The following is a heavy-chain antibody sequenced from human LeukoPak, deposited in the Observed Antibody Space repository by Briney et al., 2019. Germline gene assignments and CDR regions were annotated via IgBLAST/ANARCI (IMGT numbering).Heavy chain of an antibody. CDR1: GGSLSGYY. J-gene: IGHJ5*02. D-gene: IGHD3-3*01. Sequence: SETLSLTCAVYGGSLSGYYWSWIRQSPGKGLEWIGEINDSGSTNYNPSLKSRVTISVDTSKNQFSLKLTSVTAADTAVYYCARDPRRITIFGVVIIGGWFDPWGQGTLVTVSS. CDR2: INDSGST. V-gene: IGHV4-34*01. CDR3: ARDPRRITIFGVVIIGGWFDP.